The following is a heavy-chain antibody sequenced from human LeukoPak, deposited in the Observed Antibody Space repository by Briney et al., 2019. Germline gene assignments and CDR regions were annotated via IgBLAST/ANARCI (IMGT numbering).Heavy chain of an antibody. CDR2: MNPNSGNT. CDR1: GYTFTSYD. Sequence: ASVKVSCKASGYTFTSYDINWERQATGQGLEWMGWMNPNSGNTGYAQKFQGRVTMTRNTSISTAYMELSSLRSEDTAVYYCARGPPISWYYYYGMDVWGQGTTVTVSS. CDR3: ARGPPISWYYYYGMDV. D-gene: IGHD3-16*02. V-gene: IGHV1-8*01. J-gene: IGHJ6*02.